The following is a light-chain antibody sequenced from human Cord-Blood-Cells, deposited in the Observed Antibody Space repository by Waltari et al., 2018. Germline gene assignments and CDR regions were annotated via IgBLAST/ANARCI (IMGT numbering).Light chain of an antibody. CDR1: QSISSW. Sequence: DIQMTQSPSTLSASVGDGVTITGRASQSISSWLAWYQQKPGKAPKLLIYKASSLESGVPSRFSGSGSGTEFTLTISSLQPDDFATYYCQQYNSYWTFGQGTKVEIK. V-gene: IGKV1-5*03. CDR3: QQYNSYWT. J-gene: IGKJ1*01. CDR2: KAS.